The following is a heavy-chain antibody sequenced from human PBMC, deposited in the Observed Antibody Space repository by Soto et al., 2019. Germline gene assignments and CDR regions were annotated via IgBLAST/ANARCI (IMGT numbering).Heavy chain of an antibody. CDR3: HLTEYYDYVWGSYRYPSGYFDC. V-gene: IGHV3-64D*06. J-gene: IGHJ4*02. Sequence: PGGSLRLSCSASGFTFSSYAMHWVRQAPGKGLEYVSAISSNGGSTYYADSVKGRFTISRDNSKNTLYLQMSSLRAEDTAVYYCHLTEYYDYVWGSYRYPSGYFDCWGQGTLVTVSS. CDR1: GFTFSSYA. CDR2: ISSNGGST. D-gene: IGHD3-16*02.